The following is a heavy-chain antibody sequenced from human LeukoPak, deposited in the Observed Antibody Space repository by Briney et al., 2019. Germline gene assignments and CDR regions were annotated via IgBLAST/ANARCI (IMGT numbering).Heavy chain of an antibody. J-gene: IGHJ5*02. CDR1: GYIFSSYE. CDR2: ISNTGSVT. D-gene: IGHD4-23*01. CDR3: TVVPLA. Sequence: PGGSLRLSCAGSGYIFSSYEMSWVRQAPGKGLEWISYISNTGSVTYYADSVKGRFTISRDDAKNSLYLQLNSLRAEDTGFYYCTVVPLAWRRGTLVTVSS. V-gene: IGHV3-48*03.